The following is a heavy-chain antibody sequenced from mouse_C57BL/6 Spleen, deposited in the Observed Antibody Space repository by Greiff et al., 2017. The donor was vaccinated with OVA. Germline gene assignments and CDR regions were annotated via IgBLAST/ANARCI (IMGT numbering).Heavy chain of an antibody. CDR1: GSTFTSYW. CDR3: ARYWVYAMDY. CDR2: FDPNSGGT. J-gene: IGHJ4*01. Sequence: VQLQQPGAELVKPGASVKLSCKASGSTFTSYWMHWVKQRPGRGLEWIGRFDPNSGGTKYNEKFKGKATLTVDKPSSTAYMQLSSLTSEDSAVYYCARYWVYAMDYWGQGTSVTVSA. D-gene: IGHD4-1*01. V-gene: IGHV1-72*01.